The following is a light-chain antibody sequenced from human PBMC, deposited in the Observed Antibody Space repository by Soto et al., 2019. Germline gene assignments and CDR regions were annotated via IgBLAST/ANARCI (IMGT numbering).Light chain of an antibody. CDR2: EVS. Sequence: SALTQPASVSGSTGQSITISCTGTSSDVGGYNYVSWYQQHPGKAPKLMIYEVSHRPSGVSDRFSGSKSGNTASLTISGLLAEDEADYYCSSYASSSTLVLFGGGTKVTVL. CDR1: SSDVGGYNY. CDR3: SSYASSSTLVL. J-gene: IGLJ2*01. V-gene: IGLV2-14*01.